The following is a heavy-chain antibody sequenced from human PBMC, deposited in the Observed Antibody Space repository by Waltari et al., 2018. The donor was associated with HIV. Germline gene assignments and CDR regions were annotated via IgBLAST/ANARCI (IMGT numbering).Heavy chain of an antibody. CDR1: GFTFRDYS. Sequence: EVQLVESGGGLVKPGGSLRLSCAASGFTFRDYSMNWLRPAPGKGLKWVSSISRGSKYIYYADSVKGRFTISRDNAKNSLYLQMNSLRAEDTAVYYCAMGGEGSYADYWGQGTLVTVSS. CDR2: ISRGSKYI. D-gene: IGHD1-26*01. CDR3: AMGGEGSYADY. V-gene: IGHV3-21*01. J-gene: IGHJ4*02.